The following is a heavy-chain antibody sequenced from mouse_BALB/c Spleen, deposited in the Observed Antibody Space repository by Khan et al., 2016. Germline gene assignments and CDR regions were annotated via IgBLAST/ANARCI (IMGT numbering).Heavy chain of an antibody. CDR2: INSDSSTI. J-gene: IGHJ3*01. D-gene: IGHD2-10*01. Sequence: EVKLLESGGGLVQPGGSLKLSCAASGFDFSRYWMNWVRQAPGKGLEWIGEINSDSSTINYTPSLEDKFIISRDNAKNTLYLQVNNVRSEDTALYYCTTEAYYAWLAYWGQGTLVTVSA. CDR3: TTEAYYAWLAY. CDR1: GFDFSRYW. V-gene: IGHV4-1*02.